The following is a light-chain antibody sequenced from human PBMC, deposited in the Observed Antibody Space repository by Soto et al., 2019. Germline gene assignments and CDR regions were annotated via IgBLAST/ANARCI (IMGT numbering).Light chain of an antibody. J-gene: IGKJ5*01. V-gene: IGKV3-15*01. Sequence: EIVMTQSPATLSVSPGERATLSCSASQSVSSNLAWYQQKPGQAPRLLIYGASTRATGIPARFSGSGSGTEFTLTISSLQSEDFAVFYCQQYDNWPITFGQGTRLYIK. CDR3: QQYDNWPIT. CDR2: GAS. CDR1: QSVSSN.